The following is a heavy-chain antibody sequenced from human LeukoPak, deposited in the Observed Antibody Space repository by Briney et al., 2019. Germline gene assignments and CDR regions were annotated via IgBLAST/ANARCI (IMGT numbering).Heavy chain of an antibody. V-gene: IGHV1-18*01. J-gene: IGHJ3*02. D-gene: IGHD3-10*01. CDR2: ISAYNGNT. Sequence: ASVKVSCKASGYTFTSYGIGWVRQAPGQGLEWMGWISAYNGNTNYAQKLQGRVTMTTDTSTSTAYMELRSLGSDDTAVYYCAKGSPIWFGDNAFDIWGQGTMVTVSS. CDR3: AKGSPIWFGDNAFDI. CDR1: GYTFTSYG.